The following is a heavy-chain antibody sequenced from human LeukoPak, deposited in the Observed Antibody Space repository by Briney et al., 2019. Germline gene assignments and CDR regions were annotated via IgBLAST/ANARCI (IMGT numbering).Heavy chain of an antibody. J-gene: IGHJ4*02. CDR2: ISNSGGEI. V-gene: IGHV3-23*01. CDR3: ARGIRRYPEPSSWSCFDY. Sequence: PGGSLRLSCAASEFTFSNYAMSWVRQAPGKGLELVSVISNSGGEIYYVDSVKGRFTISRDNSKNTLYLQMNSLRPEDTAVYYCARGIRRYPEPSSWSCFDYWGQGTLVTVSS. CDR1: EFTFSNYA. D-gene: IGHD6-13*01.